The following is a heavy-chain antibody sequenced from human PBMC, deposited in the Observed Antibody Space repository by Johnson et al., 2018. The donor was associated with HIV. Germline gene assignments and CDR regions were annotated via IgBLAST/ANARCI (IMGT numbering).Heavy chain of an antibody. D-gene: IGHD2/OR15-2a*01. Sequence: VQLVESGGGLAQPGGSLRLSCAASGLNVSGHYMSWVRQSPGKGLEWVSVIYSGGLTYYAQSVKGRFTISRDNSKNTLYLQMNSLRGDDTAIYYCAKNSAAFDIWGQGTMVTVSS. V-gene: IGHV3-66*02. J-gene: IGHJ3*02. CDR3: AKNSAAFDI. CDR1: GLNVSGHY. CDR2: IYSGGLT.